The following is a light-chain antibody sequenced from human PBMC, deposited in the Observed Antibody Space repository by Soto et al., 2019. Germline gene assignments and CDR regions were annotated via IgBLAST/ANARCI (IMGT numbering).Light chain of an antibody. Sequence: QSVLAQPASVSGSPGQSIAISCTGTSGDVGGYDYVSWYQQHPDKAPKLMIYEVTKRPSWVSNRFSGSKSGNTASLTISGLQPEDEADYYCSSHTXGSTRVFGSGTKVTVL. CDR1: SGDVGGYDY. V-gene: IGLV2-14*01. CDR2: EVT. J-gene: IGLJ1*01. CDR3: SSHTXGSTRV.